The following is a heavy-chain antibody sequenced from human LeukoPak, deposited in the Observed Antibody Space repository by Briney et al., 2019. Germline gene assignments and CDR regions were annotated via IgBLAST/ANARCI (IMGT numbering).Heavy chain of an antibody. V-gene: IGHV3-15*01. CDR1: GFTFSNVW. CDR3: AKEIQLVVVPASAFDI. Sequence: PGRSLRLSCAASGFTFSNVWMSWVRQAPGKGLEWVGHIKSKTDGGTTDYAAPVKGRFTISRDNSKNTLYLQMNSLRAEDTAVYYCAKEIQLVVVPASAFDIWGQGTMVTVSS. D-gene: IGHD2-2*01. CDR2: IKSKTDGGTT. J-gene: IGHJ3*02.